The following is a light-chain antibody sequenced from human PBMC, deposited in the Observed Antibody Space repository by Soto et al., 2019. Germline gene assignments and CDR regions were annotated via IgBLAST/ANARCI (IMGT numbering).Light chain of an antibody. CDR1: SSNLGAPYD. CDR2: GNN. CDR3: QSYDSSLSGYV. V-gene: IGLV1-40*01. J-gene: IGLJ1*01. Sequence: QSVLTHPPSVSVAPGQTGIISCSGSSSNLGAPYDVNWFRQLPGTVPRLLIYGNNNRPSGVPDRFSGSKSGTSASLAITGLQAEDEADYYCQSYDSSLSGYVFGTGTKVTVL.